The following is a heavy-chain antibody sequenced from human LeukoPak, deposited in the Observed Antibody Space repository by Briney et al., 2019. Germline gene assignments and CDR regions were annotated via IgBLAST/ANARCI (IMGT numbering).Heavy chain of an antibody. J-gene: IGHJ4*02. V-gene: IGHV1-8*02. Sequence: GASVKVSCKASGYTFTSYYMHWVRQATGQGLEWMGWMNPNSGNTGYAQKFQGRVTMTRNTSISTAYMELSSLRSEDTAVYYCARAPLGKSSGPDYWGQGTLVTVSS. CDR3: ARAPLGKSSGPDY. CDR2: MNPNSGNT. CDR1: GYTFTSYY. D-gene: IGHD6-19*01.